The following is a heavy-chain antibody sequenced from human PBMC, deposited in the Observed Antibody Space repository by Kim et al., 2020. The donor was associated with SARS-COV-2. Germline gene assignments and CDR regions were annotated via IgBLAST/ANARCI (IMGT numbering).Heavy chain of an antibody. Sequence: ASVKVSCKASGYTFTSYDINWVRQATGQGLEWMGWMNPNSGNTGYAQKFQGRVTMTRNSSISTAYMELSSLRSEDTTVYYCARGPHRGDYRVFEYWGQGTVVTVSS. V-gene: IGHV1-8*01. CDR1: GYTFTSYD. CDR2: MNPNSGNT. D-gene: IGHD4-17*01. J-gene: IGHJ4*02. CDR3: ARGPHRGDYRVFEY.